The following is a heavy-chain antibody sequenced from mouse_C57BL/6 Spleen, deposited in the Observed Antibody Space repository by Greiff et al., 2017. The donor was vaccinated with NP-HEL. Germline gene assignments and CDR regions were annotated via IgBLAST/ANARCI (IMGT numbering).Heavy chain of an antibody. J-gene: IGHJ1*03. D-gene: IGHD1-1*01. CDR1: GYTFTSYW. Sequence: QVQLKQPGAELVKPGASVKVSCKASGYTFTSYWMHWVKQRPGQGLEWIGRIHPSDSDTNFNQKFKGKATLTVDKSSSTAYMQLSSLTSEDSAVYYCAMAVVARYFDVWGTGTTVTVSS. CDR2: IHPSDSDT. CDR3: AMAVVARYFDV. V-gene: IGHV1-74*01.